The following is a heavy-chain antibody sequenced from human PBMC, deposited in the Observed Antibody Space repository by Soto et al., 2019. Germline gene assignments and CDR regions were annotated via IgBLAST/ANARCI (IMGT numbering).Heavy chain of an antibody. CDR3: AKQVGDYGDY. Sequence: QVQLVESGGGVVQPGRSLGLSCAASGFTFSSYGMHWVRQAPGKGLEWVAVISYDGSNKYYADSVKGRFTISRDNSKNTLYLQMNSLRAEDTAVYYCAKQVGDYGDYWGQGTLVTVSS. CDR1: GFTFSSYG. V-gene: IGHV3-30*18. CDR2: ISYDGSNK. J-gene: IGHJ4*02. D-gene: IGHD3-10*01.